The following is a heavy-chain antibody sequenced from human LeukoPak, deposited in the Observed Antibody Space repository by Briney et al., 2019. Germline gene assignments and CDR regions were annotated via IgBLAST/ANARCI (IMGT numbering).Heavy chain of an antibody. D-gene: IGHD3-9*01. CDR3: AREVDILTGYYASNSIWFDP. Sequence: GASVKVSCKASGYTFTSYGISWVRQAPGQGLEWMGWISAYNGNTNCAQKLQGRVTITTDTSTSTAYMELRSLRSDDTAVYYCAREVDILTGYYASNSIWFDPWGQGTLVTVSS. J-gene: IGHJ5*02. V-gene: IGHV1-18*01. CDR2: ISAYNGNT. CDR1: GYTFTSYG.